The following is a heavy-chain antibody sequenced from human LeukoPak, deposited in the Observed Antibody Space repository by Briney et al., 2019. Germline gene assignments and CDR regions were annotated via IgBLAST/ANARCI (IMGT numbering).Heavy chain of an antibody. J-gene: IGHJ6*03. Sequence: PSQTLSLTCTVSGGSISSGSYYWSWIRQPAGKGLEWIGRIYTSGSTNYNPSLKSRVTISVDTSKNQFSLKLSSVTAADTAVYYCARGFDTFPIFGVSGSYYMDVWGKGTTVTVSS. CDR1: GGSISSGSYY. CDR3: ARGFDTFPIFGVSGSYYMDV. V-gene: IGHV4-61*02. CDR2: IYTSGST. D-gene: IGHD3-3*01.